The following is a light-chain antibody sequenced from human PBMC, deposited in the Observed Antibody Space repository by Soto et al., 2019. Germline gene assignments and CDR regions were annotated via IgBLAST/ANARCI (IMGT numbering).Light chain of an antibody. CDR3: CSYAGSYTLV. Sequence: QSVLTQPRSVSGSPGQSVTISCTGTSSDVGGYNYVSWYQQLPGKAPKLMIYDVTKRPSGVPDRFSGSKSGNTASLTISGPQAEDEADYYCCSYAGSYTLVFGGGTKLTVL. CDR2: DVT. J-gene: IGLJ2*01. V-gene: IGLV2-11*01. CDR1: SSDVGGYNY.